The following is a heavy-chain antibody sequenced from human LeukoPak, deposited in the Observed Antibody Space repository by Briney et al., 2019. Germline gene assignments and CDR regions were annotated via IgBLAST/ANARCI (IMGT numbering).Heavy chain of an antibody. CDR2: IYYSGTT. Sequence: SETLSLTCTVSGGTINSYYWSWIRQPPGKGLEWIGCIYYSGTTNYNPSLKSRVTISVDTSKNQLSLKLISVTAADTAVYFCARCRGGGGSSNHWFDPWGRGTLVIVSS. V-gene: IGHV4-59*12. J-gene: IGHJ5*02. CDR3: ARCRGGGGSSNHWFDP. CDR1: GGTINSYY. D-gene: IGHD2-15*01.